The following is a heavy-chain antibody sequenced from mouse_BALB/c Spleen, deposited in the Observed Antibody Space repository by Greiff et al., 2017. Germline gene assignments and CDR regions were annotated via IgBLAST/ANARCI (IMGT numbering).Heavy chain of an antibody. J-gene: IGHJ4*01. CDR3: ARIGYYGSSYAMDY. D-gene: IGHD1-1*01. Sequence: DVMLVESGGGLVQPGGSRKLSCAASGFTFSDYGMAWVRQAPGKGPEWVAFISNLAYSIYYADTVTGRFTISRENAKNTLYLEMSSLRSEDTAMYYCARIGYYGSSYAMDYWGQGTSVTVSS. CDR2: ISNLAYSI. V-gene: IGHV5-15*02. CDR1: GFTFSDYG.